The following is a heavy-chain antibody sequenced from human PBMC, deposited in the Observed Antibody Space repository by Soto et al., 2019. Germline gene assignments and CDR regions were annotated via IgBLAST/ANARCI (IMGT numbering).Heavy chain of an antibody. CDR2: IKQDGSEK. CDR1: GLTFSSYW. J-gene: IGHJ4*02. V-gene: IGHV3-7*01. Sequence: GGPLRLSCAASGLTFSSYWMSWVRQAPGKGLEWVANIKQDGSEKYYVDSVKGRFTISRDNAKNSLYLQMNSLRAEDTAVYYCARGVRYCSSTSCPYYFDYWGQGTLVTVSS. D-gene: IGHD2-2*01. CDR3: ARGVRYCSSTSCPYYFDY.